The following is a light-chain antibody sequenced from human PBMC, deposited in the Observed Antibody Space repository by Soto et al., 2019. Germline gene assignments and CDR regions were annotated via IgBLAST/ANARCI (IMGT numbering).Light chain of an antibody. J-gene: IGKJ2*01. Sequence: EIVLTQSPGTLSLSPGERATLSCRASQSVSSSYLAWNQQKPGQAPRLLLYAASSRSTGIPDRFSGSGSGTDFTLTISRLEPEDSAVYFWQQYGSSPYTFGQGTKLEI. CDR3: QQYGSSPYT. CDR1: QSVSSSY. CDR2: AAS. V-gene: IGKV3-20*01.